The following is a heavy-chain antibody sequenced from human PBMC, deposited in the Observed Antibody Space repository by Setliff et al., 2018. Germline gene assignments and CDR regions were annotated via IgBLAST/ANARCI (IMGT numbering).Heavy chain of an antibody. V-gene: IGHV4-38-2*02. D-gene: IGHD6-6*01. Sequence: SETLSLTCTVSGYPISRGFYWGWIRQSPGKGLEWIGEINHSGSSNYNPSLKSRVTISIDTSNNQFSLKVTSVTAADTGIYYCARGRNVAARLLDSWGQGARVTVSS. CDR3: ARGRNVAARLLDS. CDR1: GYPISRGFY. J-gene: IGHJ4*02. CDR2: INHSGSS.